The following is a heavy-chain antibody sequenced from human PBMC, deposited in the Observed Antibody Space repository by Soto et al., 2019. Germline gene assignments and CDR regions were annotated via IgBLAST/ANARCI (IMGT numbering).Heavy chain of an antibody. J-gene: IGHJ5*02. CDR3: AMGGYDRGWFDP. CDR2: INHSGST. V-gene: IGHV4-34*01. CDR1: GGSFSGYY. Sequence: SETLSLTCAVYGGSFSGYYWSWIRQPPGKGVEWIGEINHSGSTNYNPSLKSRFTISVDTSKNQFSLKRSFVTAADAAVYYCAMGGYDRGWFDPWGQGTLVTVSS. D-gene: IGHD5-12*01.